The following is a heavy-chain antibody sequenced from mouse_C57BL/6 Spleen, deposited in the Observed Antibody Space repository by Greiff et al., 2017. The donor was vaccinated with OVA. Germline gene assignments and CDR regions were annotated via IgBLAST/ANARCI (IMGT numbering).Heavy chain of an antibody. CDR2: ISSGSSTI. D-gene: IGHD5-1*01. Sequence: EVHLVESGGGLVKPGGSLKLSCAASGFTFSDYGMHWVRQAPEKGLEWVAYISSGSSTIYYADTVKGRFTISRDNAKNTLFLQMTSLSAEDTAMYYCASLDVSNFFDYWGQGTTLTVSS. CDR1: GFTFSDYG. J-gene: IGHJ2*01. CDR3: ASLDVSNFFDY. V-gene: IGHV5-17*01.